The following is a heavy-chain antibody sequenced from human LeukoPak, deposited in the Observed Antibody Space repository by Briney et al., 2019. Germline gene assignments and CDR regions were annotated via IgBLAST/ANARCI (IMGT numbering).Heavy chain of an antibody. J-gene: IGHJ4*02. V-gene: IGHV4-39*07. CDR3: ASGAAAIDY. CDR1: GGSISSSIYY. Sequence: PSETLSLTCTVSGGSISSSIYYWGWIRQPPGKGLEWIGSMSYSGSTYYNPSLKSRVTISVDTSKNQFSLKLSSVTAADTAVYYCASGAAAIDYWGQGTLVTVSS. D-gene: IGHD2-2*01. CDR2: MSYSGST.